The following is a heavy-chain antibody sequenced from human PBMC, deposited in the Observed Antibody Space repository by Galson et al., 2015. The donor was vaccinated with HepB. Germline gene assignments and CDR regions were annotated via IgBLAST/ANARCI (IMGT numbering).Heavy chain of an antibody. D-gene: IGHD6-13*01. Sequence: IRSKGNNYATSYVPSLKGRFTISRDDSKNMAYLHMKSLKTEDTAVYYCTRLGDFSGYSSRWGQGTLVTVSS. V-gene: IGHV3-73*01. CDR2: IRSKGNNYAT. J-gene: IGHJ4*02. CDR3: TRLGDFSGYSSR.